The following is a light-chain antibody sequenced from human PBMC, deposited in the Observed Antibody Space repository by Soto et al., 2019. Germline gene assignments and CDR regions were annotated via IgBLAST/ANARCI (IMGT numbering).Light chain of an antibody. J-gene: IGKJ1*01. V-gene: IGKV1-5*01. CDR2: AAS. Sequence: DIQMTQSPSTLSASVGDRVTITCRASQSVSSWLAWYQQKPGKAPKLLIFAASTLQSGVPSRFSGSGSGTEFTLTINSLQPDDFATYYCQQYDTYRTFGQGTKVDI. CDR1: QSVSSW. CDR3: QQYDTYRT.